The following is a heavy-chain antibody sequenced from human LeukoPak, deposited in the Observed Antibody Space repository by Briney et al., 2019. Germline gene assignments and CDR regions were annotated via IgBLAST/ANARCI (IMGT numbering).Heavy chain of an antibody. J-gene: IGHJ6*03. D-gene: IGHD4-17*01. V-gene: IGHV3-48*03. CDR2: ISSSGSTI. Sequence: GGSLRLSCAASGFTFSSYEMNWVRQAPGKGLEWVSYISSSGSTIYYADSVKGRFTISRDNAKNSLYLQMNSLRAEDTAVYYCARVGNGDYRYYFYMDVWGKGTTVTISS. CDR1: GFTFSSYE. CDR3: ARVGNGDYRYYFYMDV.